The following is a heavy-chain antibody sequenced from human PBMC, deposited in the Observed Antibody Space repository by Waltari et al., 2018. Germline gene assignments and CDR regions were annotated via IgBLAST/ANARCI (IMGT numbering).Heavy chain of an antibody. CDR3: AREVVPAATIVVNWFDP. J-gene: IGHJ5*02. CDR2: INTNTGNP. CDR1: GYTFPNYA. D-gene: IGHD2-2*01. V-gene: IGHV7-4-1*02. Sequence: VQLVQSGSELKKPGASVKVSCKASGYTFPNYAINWLRQAPGQGLELMGWINTNTGNPTYVQGFTGRFVFSLDTSVSTAYLQINSLKADDTAVYYCAREVVPAATIVVNWFDPWGQGTLVTVSS.